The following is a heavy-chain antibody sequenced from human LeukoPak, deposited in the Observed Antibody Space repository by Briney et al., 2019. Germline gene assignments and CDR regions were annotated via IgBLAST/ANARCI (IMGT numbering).Heavy chain of an antibody. J-gene: IGHJ6*02. D-gene: IGHD3-10*01. V-gene: IGHV1-46*01. CDR3: ARAFYYFGSGSYSGYYAMDV. Sequence: ASVKVSCKASGYTFTGYYMHWVRQAPGQGPEWMGIINPDGGSTNYAQKYQGRVSLARDTSTSTVYMELRSLRSEDTAVYYCARAFYYFGSGSYSGYYAMDVWGQGTTVTVSS. CDR1: GYTFTGYY. CDR2: INPDGGST.